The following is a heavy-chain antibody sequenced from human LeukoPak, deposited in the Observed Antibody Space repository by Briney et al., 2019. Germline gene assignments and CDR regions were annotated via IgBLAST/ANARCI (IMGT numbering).Heavy chain of an antibody. CDR1: GFTSSNER. CDR3: TTFDYAAFLI. D-gene: IGHD4/OR15-4a*01. V-gene: IGHV3-15*01. J-gene: IGHJ3*02. Sequence: GGSLRLCWAVAGFTSSNERIRWGRQAPGQGLEWVCRMKSKTDCRTRDYAAPVKRRFTISRDDSKNTLYLQRNSLKSEDTAVYYCTTFDYAAFLIWRQGTMVAVSS. CDR2: MKSKTDCRTR.